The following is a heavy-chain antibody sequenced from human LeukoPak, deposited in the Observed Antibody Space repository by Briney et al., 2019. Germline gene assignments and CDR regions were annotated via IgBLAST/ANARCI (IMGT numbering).Heavy chain of an antibody. D-gene: IGHD4-17*01. CDR2: ISSSSSYI. Sequence: GGSLRLSCAASGFTFSSYSMNWVRQAPGKGLEWVSSISSSSSYIYYADSVKGRFTISRDNAKNSLYLQMNSLRAEDTAVYYCARGYSPRLRYSDYWGQGTLVTVSS. V-gene: IGHV3-21*01. CDR1: GFTFSSYS. CDR3: ARGYSPRLRYSDY. J-gene: IGHJ4*02.